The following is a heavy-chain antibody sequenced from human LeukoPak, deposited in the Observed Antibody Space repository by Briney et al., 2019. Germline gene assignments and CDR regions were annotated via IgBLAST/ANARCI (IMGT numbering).Heavy chain of an antibody. CDR2: IYWNDDK. D-gene: IGHD3-10*01. J-gene: IGHJ5*02. Sequence: SGPTLVKPTQTLTLTCTFSGFSLSTSGVGVGWIRQPPGKALEWLALIYWNDDKRYSPSLKSRLTITKDTSKNQVVLTMTNMDPVDTATYYCARGITNRLLLWFGEDWFDPWGQGTLVTVSS. CDR3: ARGITNRLLLWFGEDWFDP. V-gene: IGHV2-5*01. CDR1: GFSLSTSGVG.